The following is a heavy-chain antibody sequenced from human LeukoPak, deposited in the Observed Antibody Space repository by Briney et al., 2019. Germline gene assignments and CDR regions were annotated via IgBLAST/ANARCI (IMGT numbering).Heavy chain of an antibody. Sequence: EASVKVSCKVSGYTLTELSMHWVRQAPGQGLERMGWISAYNGNTNYAQKLQGRVTMTTDKSTSTAYMELSSLRSEDTAVYYCARGTASPRPAWSDPWGQGTLVTVSS. D-gene: IGHD4-17*01. CDR2: ISAYNGNT. V-gene: IGHV1-18*01. J-gene: IGHJ5*02. CDR3: ARGTASPRPAWSDP. CDR1: GYTLTELS.